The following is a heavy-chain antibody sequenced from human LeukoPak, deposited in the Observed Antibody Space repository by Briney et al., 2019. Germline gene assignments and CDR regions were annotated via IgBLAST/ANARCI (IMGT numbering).Heavy chain of an antibody. V-gene: IGHV3-21*05. CDR3: ARGAFHYFDY. CDR1: GFTFSSYE. J-gene: IGHJ4*02. D-gene: IGHD2-21*01. Sequence: GGSLRLSCAASGFTFSSYEMNWVRQAPGKGREWVSYISSSSSYIYYADSVKGRFTISRDNAKNSLYLQMNSLRAEDTAVYYCARGAFHYFDYWGQGTLVTVSS. CDR2: ISSSSSYI.